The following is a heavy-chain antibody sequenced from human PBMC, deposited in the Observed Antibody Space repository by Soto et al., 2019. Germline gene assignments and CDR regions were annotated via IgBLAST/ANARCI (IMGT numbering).Heavy chain of an antibody. Sequence: SVKVSCKASGGTFSSYAISWVRQAPGQGLEWVGGIIPRFGTANYAQKFQGRVTITADESTSTAYMELSSLRSEDTAMYYCAKVKYDSSGYYRNFDCWGQGTLVTVSS. CDR2: IIPRFGTA. CDR1: GGTFSSYA. CDR3: AKVKYDSSGYYRNFDC. D-gene: IGHD3-22*01. V-gene: IGHV1-69*13. J-gene: IGHJ4*01.